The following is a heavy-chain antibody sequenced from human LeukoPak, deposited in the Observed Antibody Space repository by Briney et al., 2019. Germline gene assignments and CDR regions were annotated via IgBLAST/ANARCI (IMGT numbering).Heavy chain of an antibody. D-gene: IGHD6-13*01. J-gene: IGHJ4*02. CDR3: ARDPPRRSGYSSSWSPY. CDR1: GYTFTGYY. Sequence: ASVKVSCKASGYTFTGYYMHWVRQAPGQGLEWMGWINPNSGGTNYAQKFQGRVTMTRDTSISTAYMELSRLRSDDTAVYYCARDPPRRSGYSSSWSPYWGQGTLVTVSS. V-gene: IGHV1-2*02. CDR2: INPNSGGT.